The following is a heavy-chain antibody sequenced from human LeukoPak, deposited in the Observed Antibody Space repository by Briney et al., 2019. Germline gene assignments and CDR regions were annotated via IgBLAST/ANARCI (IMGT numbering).Heavy chain of an antibody. V-gene: IGHV3-48*03. CDR2: ISSSGSTI. Sequence: GGSLRLSCAASGFTFSSYEMNWVRQAPGKGLEWVSYISSSGSTIYYADSVMGRFTISRDNAKNSLYLQMNSLRAEDTAVYYCAKDLYDSPFDYWGQGTLVTVSS. J-gene: IGHJ4*02. CDR1: GFTFSSYE. CDR3: AKDLYDSPFDY. D-gene: IGHD3-22*01.